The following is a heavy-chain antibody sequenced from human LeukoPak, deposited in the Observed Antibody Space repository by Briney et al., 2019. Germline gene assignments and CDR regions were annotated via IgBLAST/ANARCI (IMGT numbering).Heavy chain of an antibody. CDR2: ISSSSSTI. J-gene: IGHJ4*02. Sequence: GGSLRPSCAGSGFTFSSYSMNWVRQAPGKGLEWVSYISSSSSTIYYADSVKGRFTISRDNAKNSLYLQMNSLRAEDTAVYYCARTVGLATVPFDYWGQGTLVTVSS. V-gene: IGHV3-48*04. D-gene: IGHD4-17*01. CDR3: ARTVGLATVPFDY. CDR1: GFTFSSYS.